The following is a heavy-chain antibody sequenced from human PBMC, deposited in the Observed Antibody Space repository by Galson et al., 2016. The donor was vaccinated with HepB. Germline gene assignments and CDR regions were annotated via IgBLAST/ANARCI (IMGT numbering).Heavy chain of an antibody. CDR3: ARDRASSGWYVFGS. CDR1: GFTFSDFW. D-gene: IGHD6-19*01. Sequence: SLRLSCAASGFTFSDFWMHWVRQVPGKGLVWVSRINSEGNSTKYADSVKGRFTISRDNANNTLYLQMNSLRAEDTAVYYCARDRASSGWYVFGSWGQGTLVTVAS. J-gene: IGHJ4*02. CDR2: INSEGNST. V-gene: IGHV3-74*03.